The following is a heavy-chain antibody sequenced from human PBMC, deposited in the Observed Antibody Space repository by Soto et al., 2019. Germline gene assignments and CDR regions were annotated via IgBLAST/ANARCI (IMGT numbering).Heavy chain of an antibody. J-gene: IGHJ4*02. V-gene: IGHV3-23*01. CDR1: GFSFNNYG. Sequence: EVQLLESGGGLVQPGGSLRVSCAASGFSFNNYGMSWVRQAPGKGLEWVSSIGTTGDRTDYADSVKGRFTISRDNSKNTLYLQVSSLRVDDTAVYYCARDRGIPPHYGAYSPFAYWGQGTLVTVSS. CDR3: ARDRGIPPHYGAYSPFAY. CDR2: IGTTGDRT. D-gene: IGHD4-17*01.